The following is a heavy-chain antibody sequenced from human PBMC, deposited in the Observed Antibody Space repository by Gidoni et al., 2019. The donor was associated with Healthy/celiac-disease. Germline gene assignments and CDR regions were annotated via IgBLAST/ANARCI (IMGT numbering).Heavy chain of an antibody. V-gene: IGHV4-39*07. Sequence: QLQLQESGPGLVKPSETLSLTCTVSGGSISSSSYYWGWIRQPPGKGLEWIGSIYYSGSTYYNPSLKSRVTISVDTSKNQFSLKLSSVTAADTAVYYCARVGDSSGYYRYYFDYWGQGTLVIVSS. CDR2: IYYSGST. CDR3: ARVGDSSGYYRYYFDY. D-gene: IGHD3-22*01. J-gene: IGHJ4*02. CDR1: GGSISSSSYY.